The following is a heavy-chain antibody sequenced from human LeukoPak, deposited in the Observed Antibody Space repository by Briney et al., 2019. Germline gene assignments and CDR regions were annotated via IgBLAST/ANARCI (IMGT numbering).Heavy chain of an antibody. CDR1: GFTFSSYA. D-gene: IGHD3-22*01. V-gene: IGHV3-23*01. CDR2: ISGNGGST. J-gene: IGHJ3*02. Sequence: GSLRLSCAASGFTFSSYAMSWVRQAPGKGLEWVSAISGNGGSTYYADSVKGRFTISRDNSKNTLYLQMNSLRAEDTAVYYCAKDRDYYDSSGYYPPPSDAFDIWGQGTMVTVSS. CDR3: AKDRDYYDSSGYYPPPSDAFDI.